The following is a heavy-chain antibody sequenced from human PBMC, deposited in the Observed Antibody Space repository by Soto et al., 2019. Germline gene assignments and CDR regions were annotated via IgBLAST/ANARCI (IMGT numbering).Heavy chain of an antibody. D-gene: IGHD2-2*01. Sequence: SETVSLTCAVYGGCFSGYYWSWIRQPPGKGLEWIGEINHSGSTNYNPSLKSRVTISVDTSKNQFSLKLSSVTAADTAVYYCARGRRSYCSSTSCFPWWFDPWGQGTLVTVSS. V-gene: IGHV4-34*01. J-gene: IGHJ5*02. CDR2: INHSGST. CDR3: ARGRRSYCSSTSCFPWWFDP. CDR1: GGCFSGYY.